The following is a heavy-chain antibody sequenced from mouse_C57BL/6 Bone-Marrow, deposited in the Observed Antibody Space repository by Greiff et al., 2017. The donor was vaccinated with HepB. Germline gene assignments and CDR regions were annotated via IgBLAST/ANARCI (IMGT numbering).Heavy chain of an antibody. CDR3: ARGRVDGYYGLYYFDY. J-gene: IGHJ2*01. CDR2: IHPNSGST. V-gene: IGHV1-64*01. D-gene: IGHD2-3*01. CDR1: GYTFTSYW. Sequence: VQLQQPGAELVKPGASVKLSCKASGYTFTSYWMHWVKQRPGQGLEWIGMIHPNSGSTNYNEKFKSKATLTVDKSSSTAYMQLSSLTSDDSAVYYCARGRVDGYYGLYYFDYWGQGTTLTVSS.